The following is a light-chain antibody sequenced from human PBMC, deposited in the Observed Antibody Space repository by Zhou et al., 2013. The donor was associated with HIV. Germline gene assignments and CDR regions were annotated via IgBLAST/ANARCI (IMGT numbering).Light chain of an antibody. Sequence: ETVMTQSPATLSVSPGERATLSCRASQSVRTNLAWYQQKPGQAPRLLIYGASTRATGIPARFSGSGSGTEFSLTISSLQSEDFAVYYCQQRNNWPITFGPGTKVDIK. CDR3: QQRNNWPIT. J-gene: IGKJ3*01. CDR2: GAS. V-gene: IGKV3-15*01. CDR1: QSVRTN.